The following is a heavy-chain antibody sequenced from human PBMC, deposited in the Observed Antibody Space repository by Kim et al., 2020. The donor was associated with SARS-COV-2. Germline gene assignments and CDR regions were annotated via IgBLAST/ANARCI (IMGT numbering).Heavy chain of an antibody. CDR2: IWYDGSNK. CDR3: ARGIAIYGMDV. Sequence: GGSLRLSCAASGFTFSSYGMHWVRQAPGKGLEWVAVIWYDGSNKYYADSVKGRFTISRDNSKNTLYLQMNSLRAEDTAVYYCARGIAIYGMDVWGQGTTVTVSS. CDR1: GFTFSSYG. J-gene: IGHJ6*02. V-gene: IGHV3-33*01.